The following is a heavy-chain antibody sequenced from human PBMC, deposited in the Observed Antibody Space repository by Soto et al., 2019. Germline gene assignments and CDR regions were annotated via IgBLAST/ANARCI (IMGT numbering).Heavy chain of an antibody. CDR1: GFTFSSYW. J-gene: IGHJ6*03. V-gene: IGHV3-7*01. CDR2: IKQDGSEK. D-gene: IGHD3-10*01. Sequence: EVQLVESGGGLVQPGGSLRLSCAASGFTFSSYWMSWVRQAPGKGLEWAANIKQDGSEKYYVDSVKGRFIISRDNAKNSLYLQMNSLRAEDTAVYYCARDKYYGSGSYWIYYYYYMDVWGKGTTVTVSS. CDR3: ARDKYYGSGSYWIYYYYYMDV.